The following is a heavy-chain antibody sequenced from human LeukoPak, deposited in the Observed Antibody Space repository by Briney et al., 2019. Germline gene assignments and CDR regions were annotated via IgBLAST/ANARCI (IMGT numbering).Heavy chain of an antibody. D-gene: IGHD3-3*01. Sequence: SETLSLTCTVSGGSISSYYWSWIRQPPGKGLEWIGYIYYSGSTNYNPSLKSRVTISVDTSKYQFSLKLSSVTAADTAVYYCARDRYYDFWSGYYIPGGLDYWGQGTLVTVSS. CDR3: ARDRYYDFWSGYYIPGGLDY. CDR1: GGSISSYY. J-gene: IGHJ4*02. V-gene: IGHV4-59*01. CDR2: IYYSGST.